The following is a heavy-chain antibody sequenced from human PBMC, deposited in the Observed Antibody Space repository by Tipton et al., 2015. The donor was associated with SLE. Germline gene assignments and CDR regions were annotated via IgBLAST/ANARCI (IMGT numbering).Heavy chain of an antibody. CDR3: ARGVPGLYDFRRGSWVGPFDT. V-gene: IGHV4-39*02. CDR2: IYYSGNT. J-gene: IGHJ5*02. CDR1: GASVTRSTHY. Sequence: TLSLTCTVAGASVTRSTHYWAWLRQPPGKGLEWIASIYYSGNTNYAPSLKSRVAISLDTNDYFSLRLSSVTAADTAVYYCARGVPGLYDFRRGSWVGPFDTWGQGTLVTVSS. D-gene: IGHD3-3*01.